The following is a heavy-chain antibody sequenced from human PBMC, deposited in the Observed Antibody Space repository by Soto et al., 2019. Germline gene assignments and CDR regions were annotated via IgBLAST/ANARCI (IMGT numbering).Heavy chain of an antibody. D-gene: IGHD3-10*01. Sequence: EVQLVESGGGLVQPGGSLRLSCAASGLTVSTNYMSWVRQAPGKGLEWVSVIYSGSSTYYADSVKDRFTISRDISKNTLSLQMNSLRAEDTAVYYCACDLPLWKDWGFWGQGSLVTVSS. CDR3: ACDLPLWKDWGF. CDR1: GLTVSTNY. CDR2: IYSGSST. V-gene: IGHV3-66*01. J-gene: IGHJ4*02.